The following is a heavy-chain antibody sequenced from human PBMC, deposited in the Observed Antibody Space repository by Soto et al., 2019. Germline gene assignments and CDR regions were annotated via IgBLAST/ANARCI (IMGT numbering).Heavy chain of an antibody. V-gene: IGHV3-30-3*01. CDR2: ISYDGSNK. J-gene: IGHJ6*02. D-gene: IGHD2-2*01. CDR3: ARQHCISTSCHYGMDV. Sequence: QVQLVESGGGVVQPGRSLRLSCAASGFTFSSYAMHWVRQAPGKGLEWVAVISYDGSNKYYADSVKGRFTISRDNSKNTLYLKMNSLRAEDTAVYYCARQHCISTSCHYGMDVWGQGTTVTVSS. CDR1: GFTFSSYA.